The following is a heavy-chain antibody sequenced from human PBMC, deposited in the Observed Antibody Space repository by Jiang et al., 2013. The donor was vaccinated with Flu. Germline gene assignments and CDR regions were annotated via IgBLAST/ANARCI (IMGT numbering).Heavy chain of an antibody. J-gene: IGHJ4*02. CDR3: ARDHRKTIVLMVYATRPLDY. Sequence: SGAEVKKPGASVKVSCKASGYTFTSYGISWVRQAPGQGLEWMGWISAYNGNTNYAQKLQGRVTMTTDTSTSTAYMELRSLRSDDTAVYYCARDHRKTIVLMVYATRPLDYWGQGTLVTVSS. CDR1: GYTFTSYG. V-gene: IGHV1-18*01. CDR2: ISAYNGNT. D-gene: IGHD2-8*01.